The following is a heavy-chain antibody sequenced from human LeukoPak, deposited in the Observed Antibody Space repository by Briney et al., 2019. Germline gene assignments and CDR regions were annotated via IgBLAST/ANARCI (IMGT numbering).Heavy chain of an antibody. CDR2: INHSGST. D-gene: IGHD3-3*01. CDR1: GGSFSGYY. CDR3: ARHNFWSGYCDY. V-gene: IGHV4-34*01. J-gene: IGHJ4*02. Sequence: PSETLSLTCAVYGGSFSGYYWSWIRQPPGKGLEWIGEINHSGSTNYNPSLKCRVTISVDTSKNQFSLKLSSVTAADTAVYYCARHNFWSGYCDYWGQGTLVTVSS.